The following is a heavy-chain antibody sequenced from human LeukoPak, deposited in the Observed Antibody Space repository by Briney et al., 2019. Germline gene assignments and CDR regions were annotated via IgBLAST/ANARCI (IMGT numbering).Heavy chain of an antibody. CDR1: GGSFSGYY. V-gene: IGHV4-34*01. D-gene: IGHD4-23*01. CDR3: ASSANYGGNSGYFDY. J-gene: IGHJ4*02. CDR2: INHSGST. Sequence: PSETLSLTCAVYGGSFSGYYWSWIRQPPGKGLEWIGEINHSGSTNYNPSLKSRVTISVDTSKNQFSLKLSSVTAADTAVYYCASSANYGGNSGYFDYWGQGTLVTVSS.